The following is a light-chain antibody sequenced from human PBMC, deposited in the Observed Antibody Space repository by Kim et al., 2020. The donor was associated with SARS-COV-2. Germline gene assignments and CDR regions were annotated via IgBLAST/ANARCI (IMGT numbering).Light chain of an antibody. V-gene: IGKV1-39*01. CDR2: AAS. J-gene: IGKJ4*01. CDR3: QQSYSALGGFT. Sequence: VGERVTVTCRASQSINKYLNWYQQKPGQAPKLLIYAASNLQGGVPSRFTGSGSGTDFTLTINSLQPEDFATYYCQQSYSALGGFTFGGGTKVDIK. CDR1: QSINKY.